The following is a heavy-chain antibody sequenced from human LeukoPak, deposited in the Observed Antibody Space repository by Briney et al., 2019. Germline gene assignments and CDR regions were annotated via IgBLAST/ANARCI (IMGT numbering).Heavy chain of an antibody. J-gene: IGHJ6*02. CDR1: GGSFSGYY. Sequence: PSETLSLTCAVYGGSFSGYYWSWIRQPPGKGLEWTGEINHSGSTNYNPSLKSRVTISVDTSKNQFSLKLSSVTAADTAVYYCARGTMIGVSRYYYYYYGMVVWGQGTTVTVSS. CDR2: INHSGST. V-gene: IGHV4-34*01. CDR3: ARGTMIGVSRYYYYYYGMVV. D-gene: IGHD3-22*01.